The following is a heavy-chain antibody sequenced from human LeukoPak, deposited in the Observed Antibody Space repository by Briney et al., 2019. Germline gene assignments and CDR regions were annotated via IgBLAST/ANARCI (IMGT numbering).Heavy chain of an antibody. CDR2: IYYSGST. J-gene: IGHJ4*02. D-gene: IGHD6-13*01. CDR3: ASGIAAAGSGRFDY. V-gene: IGHV4-31*03. CDR1: GGSISSGGYY. Sequence: SQTLSLTCTVSGGSISSGGYYWSWIRQHPGKGLEWIGYIYYSGSTFYNPSLKSRVTISVDTSKNQFSLKLSSVTAADTAVYYCASGIAAAGSGRFDYWGQGTLVTVSS.